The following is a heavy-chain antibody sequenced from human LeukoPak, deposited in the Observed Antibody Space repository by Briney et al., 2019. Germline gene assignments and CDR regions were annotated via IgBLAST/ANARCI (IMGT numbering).Heavy chain of an antibody. D-gene: IGHD6-13*01. J-gene: IGHJ4*02. CDR1: GFTFSSYW. V-gene: IGHV3-7*01. Sequence: GGSLRLSCAASGFTFSSYWMSWVRQAPGKGLEWVANIKQDGSERYYVDSVKGRFTISRDNAKNSLYLQMNSLRAEDTAVYYCARVGYRRVAAVQSYYFDYWGQGTLVTVSS. CDR2: IKQDGSER. CDR3: ARVGYRRVAAVQSYYFDY.